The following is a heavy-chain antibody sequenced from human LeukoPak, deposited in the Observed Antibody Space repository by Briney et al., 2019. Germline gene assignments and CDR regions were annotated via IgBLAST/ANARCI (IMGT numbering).Heavy chain of an antibody. J-gene: IGHJ4*02. Sequence: GGSLRLSCAASGFTFSSYAMSWVRQAPGKGLEWVSAISGSGGSTYYADSVRGRFTISRDNSRNTLYLQMNSLRAEDTAVYYCATTIPSYGDPPGYWGQGTLVTVSS. CDR1: GFTFSSYA. D-gene: IGHD4-17*01. CDR2: ISGSGGST. CDR3: ATTIPSYGDPPGY. V-gene: IGHV3-23*01.